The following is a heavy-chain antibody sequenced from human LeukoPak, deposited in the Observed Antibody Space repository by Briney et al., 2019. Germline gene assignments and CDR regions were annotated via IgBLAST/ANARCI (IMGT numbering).Heavy chain of an antibody. CDR1: GGSFSGYY. D-gene: IGHD3-3*01. CDR3: ARGLGNYGFCSLHYYYMDV. V-gene: IGHV4-34*01. Sequence: SETLSLTCAVYGGSFSGYYWSWIRQPPGKGLEWIGEINHSGSTNYNPSLKSRVTISVDTSKNQFSLKLSSVTAADTAVYYCARGLGNYGFCSLHYYYMDVWGKGTTVTVSS. J-gene: IGHJ6*03. CDR2: INHSGST.